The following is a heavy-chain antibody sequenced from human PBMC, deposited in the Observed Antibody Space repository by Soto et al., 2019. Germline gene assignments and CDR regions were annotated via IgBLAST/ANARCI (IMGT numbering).Heavy chain of an antibody. CDR1: GGSFSGYY. CDR2: INHSGST. Sequence: SKPMSLSCAVPGGSFSGYYWSWIRQPPGKGLEWIGEINHSGSTNYNPSLKSRVTISVDTSKNQFSLKLSSVTAADTAGYYCARGTLGWNYWTFSRWDKGTL. D-gene: IGHD1-7*01. J-gene: IGHJ4*02. V-gene: IGHV4-34*01. CDR3: ARGTLGWNYWTFSR.